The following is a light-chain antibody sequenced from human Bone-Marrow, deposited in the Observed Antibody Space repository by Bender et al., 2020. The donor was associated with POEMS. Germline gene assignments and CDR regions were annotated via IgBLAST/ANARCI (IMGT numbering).Light chain of an antibody. V-gene: IGLV1-44*01. CDR2: SSH. Sequence: QSVLTQPPSASGTPGQRVTISCSGGSSNIGAHAVNWYQHLPGTAPKLLIYSSHRRPSEVPDRFSGSRSGTSASRAISGLQSEDEADYYCAVWDASLNGWVFGGGTRLTVL. CDR3: AVWDASLNGWV. J-gene: IGLJ3*02. CDR1: SSNIGAHA.